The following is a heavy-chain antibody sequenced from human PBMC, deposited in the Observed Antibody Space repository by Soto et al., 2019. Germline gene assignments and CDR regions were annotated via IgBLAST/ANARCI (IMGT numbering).Heavy chain of an antibody. CDR2: INHSGST. D-gene: IGHD1-26*01. CDR3: ARDSRHYGMDV. J-gene: IGHJ6*02. V-gene: IGHV4-34*01. Sequence: SETLSLTCAVYGGSFSGYYWSWIRQPPGKGLEWIGDINHSGSTNYNPSLKSRVTISVDTSKNQFSLKLSSVTAADTAVYYCARDSRHYGMDVWGQGTTVTVSS. CDR1: GGSFSGYY.